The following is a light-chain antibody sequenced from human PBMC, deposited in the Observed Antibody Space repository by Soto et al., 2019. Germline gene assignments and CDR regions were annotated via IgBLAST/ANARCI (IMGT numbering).Light chain of an antibody. V-gene: IGLV2-14*03. J-gene: IGLJ2*01. Sequence: QSALTQPASVSGSPGQSITISCTGTSSDVGGYNYVSWYQQHPGKAPKLMIYDVTRRPSGVSSRFSGSKSGNTASLIISGLQAEDEADYYCSSFTDSGTPVLFGGGTKVTVL. CDR3: SSFTDSGTPVL. CDR1: SSDVGGYNY. CDR2: DVT.